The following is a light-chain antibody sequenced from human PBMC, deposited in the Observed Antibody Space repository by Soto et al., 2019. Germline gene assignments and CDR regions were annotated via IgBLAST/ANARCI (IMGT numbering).Light chain of an antibody. CDR1: SSNIGSNT. CDR2: SNN. V-gene: IGLV1-44*01. J-gene: IGLJ1*01. CDR3: AAWDDSLNGLYV. Sequence: QSVLTQPPSASGTPGQRVTISCSGSSSNIGSNTVNWYQQLPGTAPKLLIHSNNQRPSGVPDRFSGSKSGTSASLAISGLQSEDEADYYCAAWDDSLNGLYVFGTVTKVPXL.